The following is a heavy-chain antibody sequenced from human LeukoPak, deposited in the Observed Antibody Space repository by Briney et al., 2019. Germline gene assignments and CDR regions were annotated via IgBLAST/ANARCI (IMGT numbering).Heavy chain of an antibody. J-gene: IGHJ4*02. D-gene: IGHD3-22*01. Sequence: ASVNVSCKASGYTFTSYYMHWVRQAPGQGLEWMGIINPSAGSTSYAQHFRGRVTMTRDTSTSTVYMELSSLRSEDTAVYYCAKEGRYYDSSGYYYFGYWGQGTLVTVSS. CDR2: INPSAGST. V-gene: IGHV1-46*01. CDR1: GYTFTSYY. CDR3: AKEGRYYDSSGYYYFGY.